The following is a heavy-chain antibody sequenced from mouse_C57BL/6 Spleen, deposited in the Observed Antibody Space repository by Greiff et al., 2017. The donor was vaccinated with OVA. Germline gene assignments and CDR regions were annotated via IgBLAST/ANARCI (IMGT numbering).Heavy chain of an antibody. J-gene: IGHJ1*03. CDR3: ARNILLRRYFDV. V-gene: IGHV2-2*01. CDR1: GFSLTSYG. CDR2: IWSGGST. D-gene: IGHD1-1*01. Sequence: VKLLESGPGLVQPSQSLSITCTVSGFSLTSYGVHWVRQSPGKGLEWLGVIWSGGSTDYNAAFISRLSISKDNSKSQVFFIMNSLQTDDTAIYYCARNILLRRYFDVWGTGTTVTVSS.